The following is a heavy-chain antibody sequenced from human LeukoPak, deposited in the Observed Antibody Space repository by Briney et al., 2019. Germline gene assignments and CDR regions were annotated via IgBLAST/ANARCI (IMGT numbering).Heavy chain of an antibody. CDR2: IYYSGST. CDR1: GGSISSGDYY. Sequence: NPSETLSLTCTVSGGSISSGDYYWGWIRQPPGKGLEWIGYIYYSGSTYYNPSLKSRVTISVDTSKNQFSLKLSSVTAADTAVYYCARGDYYDSSGYPHFDYWGQGTLVTVSS. CDR3: ARGDYYDSSGYPHFDY. V-gene: IGHV4-30-4*08. D-gene: IGHD3-22*01. J-gene: IGHJ4*02.